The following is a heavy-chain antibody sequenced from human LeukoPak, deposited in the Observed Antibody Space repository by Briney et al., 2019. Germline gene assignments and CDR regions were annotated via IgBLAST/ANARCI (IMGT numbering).Heavy chain of an antibody. CDR1: GYTFTGYY. J-gene: IGHJ3*02. CDR2: INPNSGGT. Sequence: ASVKVSCKASGYTFTGYYMHWVRQAPGQGLEWMGWINPNSGGTNYAQKFQGRVTMTRDTSISTAYMELSRLRSDDTAVYYCARGSAYCGGDCYVDDAFDIWGQGTMVTVSS. D-gene: IGHD2-21*02. CDR3: ARGSAYCGGDCYVDDAFDI. V-gene: IGHV1-2*02.